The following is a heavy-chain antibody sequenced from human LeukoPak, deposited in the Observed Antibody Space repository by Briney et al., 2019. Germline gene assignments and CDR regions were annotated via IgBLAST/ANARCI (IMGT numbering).Heavy chain of an antibody. CDR1: GFTVSSNY. J-gene: IGHJ5*02. CDR3: ARGLGSEGWFDP. V-gene: IGHV3-53*01. CDR2: IYSGGST. Sequence: GGSLRLSCAASGFTVSSNYMSWVRQAPGKGLEWVSVIYSGGSTYYADSVKGQFTISRDSSKNTLYLQMNSLRAEDTAVYYCARGLGSEGWFDPWGQGTLVTVSS. D-gene: IGHD3-16*01.